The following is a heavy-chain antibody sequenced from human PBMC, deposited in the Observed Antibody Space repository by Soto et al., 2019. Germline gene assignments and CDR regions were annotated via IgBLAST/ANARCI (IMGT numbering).Heavy chain of an antibody. D-gene: IGHD5-18*01. CDR2: ISASSSI. Sequence: EVQLVESGGGLVKPGGSLRLSCAASGFPFSSYNMNWVRQAPGKGLEWVASISASSSIYYADSMKGRFTISRDNAKNSLYLHMNDLRAEDTAVYYCARDDGGYRYGRRQYHVDSWGQGTLVTVSS. V-gene: IGHV3-21*01. CDR1: GFPFSSYN. CDR3: ARDDGGYRYGRRQYHVDS. J-gene: IGHJ4*02.